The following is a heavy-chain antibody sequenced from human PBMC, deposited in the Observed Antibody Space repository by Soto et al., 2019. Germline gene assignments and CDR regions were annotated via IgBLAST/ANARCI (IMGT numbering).Heavy chain of an antibody. J-gene: IGHJ4*02. CDR1: GGSISSYY. V-gene: IGHV4-59*01. CDR2: IYYSGST. CDR3: ARAGRYDNFDY. D-gene: IGHD3-22*01. Sequence: SETLSLTCTVSGGSISSYYWSWIRQPPGKGLEWIGYIYYSGSTNYNPSLKSRVTISVDTSKNQFSLKLSSVTAADTAVYYCARAGRYDNFDYWGQGTLVTVSS.